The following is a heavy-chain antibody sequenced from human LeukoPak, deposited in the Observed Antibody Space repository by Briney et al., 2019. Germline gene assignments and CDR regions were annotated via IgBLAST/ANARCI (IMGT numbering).Heavy chain of an antibody. CDR2: INPNSGGT. V-gene: IGHV1-2*02. CDR1: GYTFTGYY. D-gene: IGHD4-11*01. J-gene: IGHJ4*02. CDR3: ASSPKWYDYPRDDY. Sequence: GASVKVSCKASGYTFTGYYMHWVRQAPGQGLEWMGWINPNSGGTNYAQKFQGRVTMTRDTSISTAYMELSRLRSDDTAVYYCASSPKWYDYPRDDYWGQGTLVTVSS.